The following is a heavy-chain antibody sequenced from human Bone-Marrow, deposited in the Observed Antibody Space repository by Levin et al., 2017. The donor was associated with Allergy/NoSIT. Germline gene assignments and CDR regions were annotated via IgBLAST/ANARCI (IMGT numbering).Heavy chain of an antibody. V-gene: IGHV3-11*05. CDR3: ARDSYSGYDSIFDY. J-gene: IGHJ4*02. CDR2: ISSSSSYT. Sequence: LSLTCAASGFTFSDYYMSWIRQAPGKGLEWVSYISSSSSYTNYADSVKGRFTISRDNAKNSLYLQMNSLRAEDTAVYYCARDSYSGYDSIFDYWGQGTLVTVSS. CDR1: GFTFSDYY. D-gene: IGHD5-12*01.